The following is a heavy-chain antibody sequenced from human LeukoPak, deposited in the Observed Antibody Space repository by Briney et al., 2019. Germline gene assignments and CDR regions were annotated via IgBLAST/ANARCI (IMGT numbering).Heavy chain of an antibody. D-gene: IGHD3-22*01. J-gene: IGHJ4*02. CDR3: ALDYDSRGSDFDY. Sequence: SQTLSLTCAISGDSVPSNSAAWNWIKQSPSRGLEWLGRTYYRSNWYNDYAVSVKSRITINPDTSKNQFSLQLNSVTPEDTAVYYCALDYDSRGSDFDYWGQGTLVTVSS. CDR1: GDSVPSNSAA. V-gene: IGHV6-1*01. CDR2: TYYRSNWYN.